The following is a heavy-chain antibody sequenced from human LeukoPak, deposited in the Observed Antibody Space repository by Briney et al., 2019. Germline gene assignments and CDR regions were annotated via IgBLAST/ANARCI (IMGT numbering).Heavy chain of an antibody. CDR1: GFTVSSNY. Sequence: GGSLRLSCAASGFTVSSNYMSWVRQAPGKGLGWVSVIYSGGSTYYADSVKGRFTISRDNSKNTLYLQMNSLRAEDTAVYYCAKGSPTMVRGELEYWGQGTLVTVSS. D-gene: IGHD3-10*01. V-gene: IGHV3-53*05. CDR2: IYSGGST. CDR3: AKGSPTMVRGELEY. J-gene: IGHJ4*02.